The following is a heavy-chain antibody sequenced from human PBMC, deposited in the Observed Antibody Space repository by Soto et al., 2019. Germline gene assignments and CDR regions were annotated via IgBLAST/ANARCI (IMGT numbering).Heavy chain of an antibody. J-gene: IGHJ4*02. Sequence: ASLLLSYPDCGGYVSSSYCGCIRQPPGKRLEWIGYVHYTGNTNYNPSLKSRVTMSVDTSKKQVSLKVSSVTAADTAVYFCARHPPDNWNYVDFWGQGTLVTVSS. V-gene: IGHV4-59*08. CDR1: GGYVSSSY. D-gene: IGHD1-20*01. CDR2: VHYTGNT. CDR3: ARHPPDNWNYVDF.